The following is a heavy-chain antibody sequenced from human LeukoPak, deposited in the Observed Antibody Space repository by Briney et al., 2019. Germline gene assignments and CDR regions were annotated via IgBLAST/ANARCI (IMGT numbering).Heavy chain of an antibody. D-gene: IGHD3-22*01. J-gene: IGHJ4*02. CDR2: ISSGGRGT. CDR3: ARVHYYDSSGYAPHFDY. V-gene: IGHV3-23*01. Sequence: GGSVRLSCAASGFTITTYAMSWVRQAPGKGLEWVSAISSGGRGTYYADSVKGRFTISRDNSKNTLYLQMNSLRAEDTAVYYCARVHYYDSSGYAPHFDYWGQGTLVTVSS. CDR1: GFTITTYA.